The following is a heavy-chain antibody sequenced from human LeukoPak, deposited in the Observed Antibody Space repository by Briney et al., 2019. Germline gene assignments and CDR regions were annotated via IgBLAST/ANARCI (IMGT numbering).Heavy chain of an antibody. J-gene: IGHJ4*02. Sequence: GGSLRLSCAASGFAFNNYDMTWVRQAPGKGLEWVSSIGYSSFFIYYADSVRSRFTISRDNAKNSVYLQMNTLRAEDTAVYYCSCSPPPLRRSSQPDYWGQGTLVTVSS. CDR3: SCSPPPLRRSSQPDY. V-gene: IGHV3-21*01. D-gene: IGHD6-19*01. CDR1: GFAFNNYD. CDR2: IGYSSFFI.